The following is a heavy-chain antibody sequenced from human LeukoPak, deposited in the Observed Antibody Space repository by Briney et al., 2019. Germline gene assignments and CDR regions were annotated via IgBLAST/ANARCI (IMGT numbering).Heavy chain of an antibody. Sequence: SETLSLTCAVSGYSLSSGYYWGWIRQPPGKGLEWIGSIYHSGSTYYNPSLKSRVTISVDTSKNQFSLKLSSVTAADTAVYYCARHGNYDILTGRFFDYWGQGTLVTVSS. D-gene: IGHD3-9*01. V-gene: IGHV4-38-2*01. J-gene: IGHJ4*02. CDR2: IYHSGST. CDR1: GYSLSSGYY. CDR3: ARHGNYDILTGRFFDY.